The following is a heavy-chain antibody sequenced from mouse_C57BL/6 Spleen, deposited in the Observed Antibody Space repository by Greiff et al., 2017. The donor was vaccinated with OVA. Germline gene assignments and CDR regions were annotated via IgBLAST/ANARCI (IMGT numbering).Heavy chain of an antibody. CDR2: ISSGGDYI. Sequence: EVKLMESGEGLVKPGGSLKLSCAASGFTFSSYAMSWVRQTPEKRLEWVAYISSGGDYIYYADTVKGRFTISRDNARNTLYLQMSSLKSEDTAMYYCTRDSNYYGSSYEAYWGQGTLVTVSA. D-gene: IGHD1-1*01. V-gene: IGHV5-9-1*02. J-gene: IGHJ3*01. CDR1: GFTFSSYA. CDR3: TRDSNYYGSSYEAY.